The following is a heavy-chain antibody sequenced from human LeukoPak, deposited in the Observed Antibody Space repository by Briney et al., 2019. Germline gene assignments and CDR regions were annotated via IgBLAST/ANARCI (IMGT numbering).Heavy chain of an antibody. CDR1: GGSISGGDYY. J-gene: IGHJ4*02. CDR2: LYSSGSTQNNPST. D-gene: IGHD3-10*01. CDR3: ARDLHYSSGSFRVSSLVI. Sequence: PSETLSLTCIVSGGSISGGDYYWNWIRQPAGKGLEWIGRLYSSGSTQNNPSTQYNPSLQSRVTISADTSKNQFFLKLSSVTATDTAVYYCARDLHYSSGSFRVSSLVIRGKGTLVTVSS. V-gene: IGHV4-61*02.